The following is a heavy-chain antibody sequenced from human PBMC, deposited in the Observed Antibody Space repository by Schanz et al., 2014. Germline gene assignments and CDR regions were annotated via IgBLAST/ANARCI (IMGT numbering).Heavy chain of an antibody. V-gene: IGHV1-8*01. J-gene: IGHJ3*02. CDR1: GYTLTNFD. CDR2: MNPNSGTT. CDR3: ARNIIATARAYDI. Sequence: QVQLVQSGAEVKKPGASVKVSCKASGYTLTNFDINWVRQAPGQGLEWMGWMNPNSGTTGYAQKFQGRVTMTRNTSTSTAYMELRSLRSDDTAVYYCARNIIATARAYDIWGQGTMVTVSS. D-gene: IGHD6-13*01.